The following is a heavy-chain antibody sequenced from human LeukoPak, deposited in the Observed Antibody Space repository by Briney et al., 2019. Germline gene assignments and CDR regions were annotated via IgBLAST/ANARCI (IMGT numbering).Heavy chain of an antibody. J-gene: IGHJ6*03. CDR2: IYTSGST. Sequence: SETLSLTCTVSGGSISPYYWSWIRQPAGKGLEWIGRIYTSGSTNYNPSLKSRVTISVDTSKNQFSLKLSSVTAADTAVYYCARAIPSGIQYYDFWTSQRSYYYYMDVWGKGTTVTVSS. CDR1: GGSISPYY. D-gene: IGHD3-3*01. V-gene: IGHV4-4*07. CDR3: ARAIPSGIQYYDFWTSQRSYYYYMDV.